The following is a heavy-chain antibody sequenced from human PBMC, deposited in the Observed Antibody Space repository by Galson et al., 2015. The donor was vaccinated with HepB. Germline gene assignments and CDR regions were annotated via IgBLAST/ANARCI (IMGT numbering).Heavy chain of an antibody. J-gene: IGHJ6*03. CDR1: GFTFSSYS. D-gene: IGHD2-2*01. Sequence: SLRLSCAASGFTFSSYSMNWVRQAPGKGLEWVSSISSSSSYIYYADSVKGRFTISRDNAKNSLYLQMNSLRAEDTAVYYCARGGSIGYCSSTSCSGTYYYYYMDVWGKGTTVTVSS. CDR3: ARGGSIGYCSSTSCSGTYYYYYMDV. V-gene: IGHV3-21*01. CDR2: ISSSSSYI.